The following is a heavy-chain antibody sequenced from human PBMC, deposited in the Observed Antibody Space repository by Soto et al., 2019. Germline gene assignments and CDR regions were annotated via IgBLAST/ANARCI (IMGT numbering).Heavy chain of an antibody. CDR2: ISSSSSSV. Sequence: EVQLVESGGGLVQPGGSLRLSCAASGFPFSSYSMVWVRQAPGKGLEWVSYISSSSSSVYYADSVRGRFTISRDNAKNSLYLEMTTLRDDDTAVFYCARASPFSSALYEGFDSWGQGTLVTVSS. CDR3: ARASPFSSALYEGFDS. V-gene: IGHV3-48*02. J-gene: IGHJ4*02. CDR1: GFPFSSYS. D-gene: IGHD6-19*01.